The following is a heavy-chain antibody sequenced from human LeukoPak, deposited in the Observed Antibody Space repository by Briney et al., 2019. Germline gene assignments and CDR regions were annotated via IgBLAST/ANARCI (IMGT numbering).Heavy chain of an antibody. D-gene: IGHD3-3*01. CDR2: INPTSGGT. CDR3: ARESVSGYYFDY. Sequence: GASVQVSCQASGYTFTGYYMHWVRQAPGQGLEWMGYINPTSGGTNYAQRFQGRVTMTRDTSISTAYTERSRLRSDDTAVYYCARESVSGYYFDYWGQGTLVTVSS. CDR1: GYTFTGYY. V-gene: IGHV1-2*02. J-gene: IGHJ4*02.